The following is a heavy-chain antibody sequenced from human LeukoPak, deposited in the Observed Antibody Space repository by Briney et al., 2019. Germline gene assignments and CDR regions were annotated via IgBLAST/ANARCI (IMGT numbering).Heavy chain of an antibody. D-gene: IGHD4-17*01. CDR2: MNPNSGNT. CDR1: GYTFTSYD. Sequence: ASVKVSCKASGYTFTSYDINWVRQATGQGLEWMGWMNPNSGNTGYAQKFQGRVTMTRNTSISTAYMEMSSLRSEDTAVYYCARGGSLRRTVTTLGYWGQGTLVTVSS. CDR3: ARGGSLRRTVTTLGY. J-gene: IGHJ4*02. V-gene: IGHV1-8*01.